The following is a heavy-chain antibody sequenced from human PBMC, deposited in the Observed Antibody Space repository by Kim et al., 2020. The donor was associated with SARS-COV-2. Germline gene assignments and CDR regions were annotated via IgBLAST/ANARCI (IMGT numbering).Heavy chain of an antibody. Sequence: GGSLRLSCAASGFTFSDYYMSWIRQAPGKGLEWVSYISSSGSTIYYADSVKGRFTISRDNAKNSLYLQMNSLRAEDTAVYYCARDDDYYDSSGLREDYWGQGTLVTVSS. J-gene: IGHJ4*02. CDR2: ISSSGSTI. CDR1: GFTFSDYY. CDR3: ARDDDYYDSSGLREDY. D-gene: IGHD3-22*01. V-gene: IGHV3-11*01.